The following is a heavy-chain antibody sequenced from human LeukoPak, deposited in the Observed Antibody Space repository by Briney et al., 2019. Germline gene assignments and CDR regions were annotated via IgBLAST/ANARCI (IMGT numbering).Heavy chain of an antibody. CDR2: IYTSGST. CDR1: GGSISSSSYY. Sequence: SETLSLTCTVSGGSISSSSYYWGWIRQPPGKGLEWIGSIYTSGSTNYNPSLKSRVTISVDTSKNQFSLKLSSVTAADTAVYYCARAKTGYSSGPDYWGQGTLVTVSS. J-gene: IGHJ4*02. CDR3: ARAKTGYSSGPDY. D-gene: IGHD6-19*01. V-gene: IGHV4-39*07.